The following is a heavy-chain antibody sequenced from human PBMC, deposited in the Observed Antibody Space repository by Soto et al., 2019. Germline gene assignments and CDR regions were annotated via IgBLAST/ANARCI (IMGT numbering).Heavy chain of an antibody. D-gene: IGHD3-22*01. V-gene: IGHV4-34*01. CDR1: GGSFSGYY. Sequence: PSETLSLTCAVYGGSFSGYYWSWIRQPPGKGLEWIGEINHSGSTNYNPSLKSRVTISVDTSKNQFSLKLSSVTAADTAVYYCARHDAPDSSGYYYGFYFDYWGQGTLVTVSS. CDR2: INHSGST. J-gene: IGHJ4*02. CDR3: ARHDAPDSSGYYYGFYFDY.